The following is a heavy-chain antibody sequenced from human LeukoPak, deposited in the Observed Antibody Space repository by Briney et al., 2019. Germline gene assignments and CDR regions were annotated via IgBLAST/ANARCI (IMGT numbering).Heavy chain of an antibody. V-gene: IGHV4-39*01. CDR2: IYYSGST. CDR1: GGSISSSSYY. CDR3: VRHFETYSSGWKSYYFDY. J-gene: IGHJ4*02. D-gene: IGHD6-19*01. Sequence: SETLSLTCTVSGGSISSSSYYWGWIRQPPGMGLEWIGSIYYSGSTYYNPSLKSRVTISVDTSKNQFSLKLNSVTAADTAVYYCVRHFETYSSGWKSYYFDYWGQGTLVTVSS.